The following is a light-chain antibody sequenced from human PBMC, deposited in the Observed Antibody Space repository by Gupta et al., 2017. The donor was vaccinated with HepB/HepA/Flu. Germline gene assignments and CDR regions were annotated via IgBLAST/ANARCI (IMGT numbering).Light chain of an antibody. CDR3: AAWDDSRNGVV. CDR1: SSNIGNNA. Sequence: QSVLTQPPSVSEAPRQRVTISCSGSSSNIGNNAVHWYQQLPGKAPKLLIYYDDLRPAGGSDRFSGSKSGTSASLAISGFQSEDEADYYFAAWDDSRNGVVFGGGTKLTVL. J-gene: IGLJ2*01. V-gene: IGLV1-36*01. CDR2: YDD.